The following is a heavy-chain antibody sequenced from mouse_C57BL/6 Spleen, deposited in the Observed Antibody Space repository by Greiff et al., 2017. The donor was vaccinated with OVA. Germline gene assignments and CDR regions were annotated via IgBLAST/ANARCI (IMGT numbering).Heavy chain of an antibody. V-gene: IGHV2-2*01. D-gene: IGHD2-4*01. CDR2: IWSGGST. CDR3: ARKGYYDYDVGYYAMDY. CDR1: GFSLTSYG. Sequence: QVQLQQSGPGLVQPSQSLSITCTVSGFSLTSYGVHWVRQSPGKGLEWLGVIWSGGSTDYNAAFISRLSISKDNSKSQVFFKMNSLQADDTAIYYCARKGYYDYDVGYYAMDYWGQGTSVTVSS. J-gene: IGHJ4*01.